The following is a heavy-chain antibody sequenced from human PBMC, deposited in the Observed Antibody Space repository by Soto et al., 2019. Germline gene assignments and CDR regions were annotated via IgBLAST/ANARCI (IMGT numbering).Heavy chain of an antibody. V-gene: IGHV4-34*01. D-gene: IGHD3-16*01. CDR3: ARGSSGGPRGGTFDY. CDR2: INHSGST. Sequence: PGGSLRLSCVVSGFTFNSYGMNWIRQPPGKGLEWIGEINHSGSTNYNPSLKSRVTISVDTSKNQFSLKLSSVTAADTAVYYCARGSSGGPRGGTFDYWGQGTLVTVSS. J-gene: IGHJ4*02. CDR1: GFTFNSYG.